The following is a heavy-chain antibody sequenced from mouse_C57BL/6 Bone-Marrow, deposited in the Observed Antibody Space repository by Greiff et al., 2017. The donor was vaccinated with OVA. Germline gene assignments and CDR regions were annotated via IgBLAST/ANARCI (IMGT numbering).Heavy chain of an antibody. J-gene: IGHJ3*01. D-gene: IGHD2-4*01. CDR3: TTYDYDGGFAY. CDR1: GFNIKDDY. CDR2: IDPENGDT. V-gene: IGHV14-4*01. Sequence: DVQLQESGAELVRPGASVKLSCTASGFNIKDDYMHWVKQRPEQGLEWIGWIDPENGDTEYASKFQGKATITADTSSNTAYLQLSSLTSEDTAVYYCTTYDYDGGFAYWGQGTLVTVSA.